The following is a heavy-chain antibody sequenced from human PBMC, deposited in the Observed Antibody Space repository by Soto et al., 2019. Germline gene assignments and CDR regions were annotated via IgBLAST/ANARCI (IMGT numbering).Heavy chain of an antibody. Sequence: PGGSLRLSCAASGFTFSSYGMHWVRQAPGKGLEWVAVISYDGSNKYYADSVKGRFTISRDNSKNTLYLQMNSLRAEDTAVYYCAKDHVNKAFDYWGQGTLVTVSS. V-gene: IGHV3-30*18. CDR2: ISYDGSNK. CDR1: GFTFSSYG. J-gene: IGHJ4*02. CDR3: AKDHVNKAFDY.